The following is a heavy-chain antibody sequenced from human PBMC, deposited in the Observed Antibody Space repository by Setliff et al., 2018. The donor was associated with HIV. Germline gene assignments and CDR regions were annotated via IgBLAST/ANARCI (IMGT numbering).Heavy chain of an antibody. V-gene: IGHV3-30*02. D-gene: IGHD3-22*01. CDR2: IRYDGDNK. J-gene: IGHJ4*02. CDR3: AKDRYYDSSGSPFDY. Sequence: GGSMRLSFAASGFTFSGYGMYWVRQAPGKGLEWVAFIRYDGDNKYYADSVKGRFTISRDNSKNTLYLQMNSLRAKDAAVYYCAKDRYYDSSGSPFDYWGQGTLVTVSS. CDR1: GFTFSGYG.